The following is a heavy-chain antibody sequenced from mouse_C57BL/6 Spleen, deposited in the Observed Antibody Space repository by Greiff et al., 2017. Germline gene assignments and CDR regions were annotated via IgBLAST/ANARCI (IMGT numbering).Heavy chain of an antibody. CDR3: AWGYYNAMDY. CDR1: GFTFTDYY. V-gene: IGHV7-3*01. CDR2: IRNKANGYTT. J-gene: IGHJ4*01. D-gene: IGHD2-2*01. Sequence: EVMLVESGGGLVQPGGSLSLSCAASGFTFTDYYMSWVRQPPGKALEWLGFIRNKANGYTTEYSASVKGRFTISRDNSQSILYLQMNALRAEDSATYYCAWGYYNAMDYWGQGTSVTVSS.